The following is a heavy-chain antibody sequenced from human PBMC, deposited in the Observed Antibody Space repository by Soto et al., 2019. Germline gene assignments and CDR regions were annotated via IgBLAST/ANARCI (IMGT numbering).Heavy chain of an antibody. D-gene: IGHD3-3*01. J-gene: IGHJ4*02. V-gene: IGHV3-30-3*01. CDR1: GFTFSRHT. Sequence: QVQLVESGGGVVQPGRSLRLSCAASGFTFSRHTMHWVRQAPGKGLEWVSGISDDGSNTYNADSVKGRFTISRDNSKNTLYLQMNSLSSEDTAVHHCARDVYYDFWSGFNTHPCYFDDWGQGTVVTVSS. CDR2: ISDDGSNT. CDR3: ARDVYYDFWSGFNTHPCYFDD.